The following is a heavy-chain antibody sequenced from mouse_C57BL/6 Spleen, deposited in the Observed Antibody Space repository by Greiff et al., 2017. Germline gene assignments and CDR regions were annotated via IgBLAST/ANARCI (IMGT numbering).Heavy chain of an antibody. CDR2: IHPNSGST. Sequence: QVQLQQPGAELVKPGASVKLSCKASGYTFTSYWMHWVKQRPGQGLEWIGMIHPNSGSTNYNEKLKSKATLTVDKSSSTAYMQLSSLTSEDSAVYYCARDEITTVTYWYFDVWGTGTTVTVSS. D-gene: IGHD1-1*01. CDR3: ARDEITTVTYWYFDV. J-gene: IGHJ1*03. CDR1: GYTFTSYW. V-gene: IGHV1-64*01.